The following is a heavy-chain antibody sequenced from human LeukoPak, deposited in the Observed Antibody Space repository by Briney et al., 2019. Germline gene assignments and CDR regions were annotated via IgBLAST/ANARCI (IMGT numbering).Heavy chain of an antibody. V-gene: IGHV3-48*02. CDR2: ISSISTTI. CDR3: ARDYSGYGSIDS. J-gene: IGHJ4*02. D-gene: IGHD5-12*01. Sequence: PGGSLRLSCADSGFSFTSYSMSGVRQAPGKGLEWLSFISSISTTIYYADSVKGRFTISRDNAKNSLYLQMNSLRDEDSAVYYCARDYSGYGSIDSWGQRTLVTVSS. CDR1: GFSFTSYS.